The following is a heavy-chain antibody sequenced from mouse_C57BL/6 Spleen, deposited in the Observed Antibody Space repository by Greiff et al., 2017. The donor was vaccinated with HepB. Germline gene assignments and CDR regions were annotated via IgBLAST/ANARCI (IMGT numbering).Heavy chain of an antibody. CDR2: VYPGSGSI. Sequence: QVQLQQSGAELVKPGASVKLSCKASGYTFTEYTIHWVKQRSGQGLEWIGWVYPGSGSIKYNEKFKDKATLTADKSSSTVYMELSRLTSEDSAVYFCARHVPFITTVVPYWYFDVWGTGTTVTVSS. CDR1: GYTFTEYT. J-gene: IGHJ1*03. V-gene: IGHV1-62-2*01. D-gene: IGHD1-1*01. CDR3: ARHVPFITTVVPYWYFDV.